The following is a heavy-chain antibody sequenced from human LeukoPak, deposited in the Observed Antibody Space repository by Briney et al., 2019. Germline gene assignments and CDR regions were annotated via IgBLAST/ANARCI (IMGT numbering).Heavy chain of an antibody. Sequence: GGSLRLSCAASGFTFSSYSMNWVRQAPGKGLEWVSSISSSSYIYYADSVKGRFTISRDNTKNSLYLQMNSLRAEDTAVYYCARGNVSTATITRFDYWGQGTLVTVSS. V-gene: IGHV3-21*01. D-gene: IGHD5-24*01. CDR1: GFTFSSYS. CDR3: ARGNVSTATITRFDY. CDR2: ISSSSYI. J-gene: IGHJ4*02.